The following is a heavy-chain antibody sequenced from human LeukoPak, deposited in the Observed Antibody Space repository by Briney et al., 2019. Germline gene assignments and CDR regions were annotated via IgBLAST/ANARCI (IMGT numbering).Heavy chain of an antibody. CDR3: AKDGHSSSSGDY. V-gene: IGHV3-30*18. CDR1: GFTFSSYS. Sequence: GGSLRLSCAASGFTFSSYSMNWVRQAPGKGLEWVAVISYDGSNKYYADSVKGRFTISRDNSKNTLYLQMNSLRAEDTAVYYCAKDGHSSSSGDYWGQGTLVTVSS. D-gene: IGHD6-6*01. CDR2: ISYDGSNK. J-gene: IGHJ4*02.